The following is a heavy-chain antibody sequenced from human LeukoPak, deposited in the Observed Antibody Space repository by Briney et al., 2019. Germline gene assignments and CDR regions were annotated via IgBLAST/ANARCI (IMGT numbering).Heavy chain of an antibody. CDR1: GASLNGYF. V-gene: IGHV4-59*01. J-gene: IGHJ3*01. CDR3: ARDRRGSFYTFDL. D-gene: IGHD1-26*01. CDR2: VSHTGAT. Sequence: PSETLSLTCSGSGASLNGYFWNWVRQTPEKGLEWIGYVSHTGATTSNPTLKSRVSITIDTSKSQISLTMTSVTAADSALYYCARDRRGSFYTFDLWGPGTIVSVS.